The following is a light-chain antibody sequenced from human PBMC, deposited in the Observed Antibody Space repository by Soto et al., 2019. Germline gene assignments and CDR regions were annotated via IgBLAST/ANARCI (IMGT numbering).Light chain of an antibody. CDR1: SSDVGANNL. J-gene: IGLJ2*01. Sequence: QSALTQPASVSGSPGQSITISCSGSSSDVGANNLVSWYQQYPGKVPRLLIYEDAKRPAGISHRFSGSKSGNTASLTISGLRAEDEADYHCCSYAGSRTLVFGGGTKLTVL. CDR3: CSYAGSRTLV. CDR2: EDA. V-gene: IGLV2-23*01.